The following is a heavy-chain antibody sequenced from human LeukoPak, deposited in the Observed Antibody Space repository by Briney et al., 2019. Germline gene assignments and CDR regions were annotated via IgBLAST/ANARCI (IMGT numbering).Heavy chain of an antibody. Sequence: GGSLRLSCAASGFTFTDYPMHWVRQAPGKGLEWVSLISGDGSVTYYADSVKGRFTISRDNSKNSLYLQMNSLRTEDTALYYCAKDIGADYYYDSSGYFIWGQGTMVTVSS. CDR2: ISGDGSVT. J-gene: IGHJ3*02. CDR1: GFTFTDYP. D-gene: IGHD3-22*01. V-gene: IGHV3-43*02. CDR3: AKDIGADYYYDSSGYFI.